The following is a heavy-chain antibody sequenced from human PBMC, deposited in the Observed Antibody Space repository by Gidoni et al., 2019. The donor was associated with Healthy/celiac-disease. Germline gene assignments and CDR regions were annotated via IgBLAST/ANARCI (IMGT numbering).Heavy chain of an antibody. J-gene: IGHJ3*02. CDR2: IKSKTDGGTT. D-gene: IGHD3-16*02. CDR1: GFTFSNAW. Sequence: EVQLVESGGGLVKPGGSLRLSCAASGFTFSNAWMSWVRQAPGKGLEWVGRIKSKTDGGTTDYAKPVKGRFTISRDDSKNTLYLQMNSLKTEDTAVYYCTTENEGDESYDYVWGSYRSGAFDIWGQGTMVTVSS. V-gene: IGHV3-15*01. CDR3: TTENEGDESYDYVWGSYRSGAFDI.